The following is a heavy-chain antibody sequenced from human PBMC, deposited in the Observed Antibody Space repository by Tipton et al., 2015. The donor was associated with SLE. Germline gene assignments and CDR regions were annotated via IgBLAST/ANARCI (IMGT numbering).Heavy chain of an antibody. J-gene: IGHJ4*02. D-gene: IGHD2-8*01. CDR2: ITWDGGNT. Sequence: SLRLSCAASGFSFEEYAMQWVRQAPGKGLEWVSLITWDGGNTYYGDSVKGRFTISRDNSKNSLYLQMNSLRAEDTAVYYCTKVAYGRGGYFDYWGQGALVTVSS. V-gene: IGHV3-43D*03. CDR1: GFSFEEYA. CDR3: TKVAYGRGGYFDY.